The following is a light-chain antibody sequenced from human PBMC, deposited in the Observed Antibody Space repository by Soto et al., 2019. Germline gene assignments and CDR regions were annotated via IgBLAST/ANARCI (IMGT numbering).Light chain of an antibody. V-gene: IGKV1-39*01. CDR1: QYINTY. Sequence: DIQMTQSPSSLSASVGDRVTLTCRASQYINTYLHWYQQKPGKAPNLLIYEASSLQSGVPSRFSGSGSGTHFTLTVSSLQPEDFATYYCQQTDSTPQTFGGGTKVEIK. CDR2: EAS. J-gene: IGKJ4*01. CDR3: QQTDSTPQT.